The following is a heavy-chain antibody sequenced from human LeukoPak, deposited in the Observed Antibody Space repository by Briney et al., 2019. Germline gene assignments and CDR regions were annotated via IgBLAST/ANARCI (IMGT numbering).Heavy chain of an antibody. CDR3: ARGEYSSSSSLDY. CDR2: ISHSGGST. Sequence: PGGTLRLSCAASGFTFSSYGMSWVRQAPGKGLEWVSSISHSGGSTYYADSVKGRFTISRDNAKNSLYLQMNTLRAEDTAVYYCARGEYSSSSSLDYWGQGTLVTVSS. V-gene: IGHV3-21*01. CDR1: GFTFSSYG. D-gene: IGHD6-6*01. J-gene: IGHJ4*02.